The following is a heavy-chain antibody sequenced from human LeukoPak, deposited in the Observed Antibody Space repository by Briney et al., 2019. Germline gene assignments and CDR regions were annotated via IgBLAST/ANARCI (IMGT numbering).Heavy chain of an antibody. V-gene: IGHV3-74*01. Sequence: GGSLRLSCTGSGFTFSGYWVHWVRQAPGKGLVWVSRINSDGSDMSYADSVKGRFTISRDNAKNTVYLQMNSLRAEDTAVYYCARDSRWYNGRYYDEGIDYWGQGTLVTVSS. D-gene: IGHD1-26*01. J-gene: IGHJ4*02. CDR1: GFTFSGYW. CDR2: INSDGSDM. CDR3: ARDSRWYNGRYYDEGIDY.